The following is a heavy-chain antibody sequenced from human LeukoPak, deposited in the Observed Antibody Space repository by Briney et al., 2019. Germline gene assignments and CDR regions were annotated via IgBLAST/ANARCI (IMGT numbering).Heavy chain of an antibody. D-gene: IGHD4-17*01. CDR1: GGSMNNYY. CDR3: ARAVYGDYEGTGNWFDP. J-gene: IGHJ5*02. Sequence: SETLSLTCTVSGGSMNNYYWSWIRQPPGKGMEYIGSIDYRGSTKYSPSLKSRVTISVDTSENQFSLKLSSVTAADTAVYYCARAVYGDYEGTGNWFDPWGQGTLVTVSS. CDR2: IDYRGST. V-gene: IGHV4-59*12.